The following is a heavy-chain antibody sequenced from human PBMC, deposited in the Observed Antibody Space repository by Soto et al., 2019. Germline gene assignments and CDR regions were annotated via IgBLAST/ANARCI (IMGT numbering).Heavy chain of an antibody. V-gene: IGHV4-59*01. CDR2: IYNSGST. Sequence: SETLSLTCTVSGGSINNYYWTWIRQPPGKGLEWIGYIYNSGSTNYNPSLKSRVTISVDTSKNQFSLELRSVTAADAAVYYCARGGTMVRGLLYYFDYWGQGTLVTVSS. CDR3: ARGGTMVRGLLYYFDY. J-gene: IGHJ4*02. D-gene: IGHD3-10*01. CDR1: GGSINNYY.